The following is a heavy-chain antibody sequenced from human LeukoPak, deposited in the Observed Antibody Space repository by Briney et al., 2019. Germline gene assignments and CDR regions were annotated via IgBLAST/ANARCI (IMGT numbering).Heavy chain of an antibody. Sequence: GGSLRLSCAASGFTFSSYEMNWVRQARGKGLEWVSHTSSSGSTIYYADSVKGRFTISRDNAKNSLYLQMNSLRAEDTAVYYCARYNAFDIWGQGTMVTVSS. CDR3: ARYNAFDI. D-gene: IGHD1-14*01. CDR1: GFTFSSYE. V-gene: IGHV3-48*03. J-gene: IGHJ3*02. CDR2: TSSSGSTI.